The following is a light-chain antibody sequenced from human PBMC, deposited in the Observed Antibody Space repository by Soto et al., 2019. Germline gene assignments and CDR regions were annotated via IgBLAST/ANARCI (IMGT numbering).Light chain of an antibody. V-gene: IGKV3-15*01. J-gene: IGKJ1*01. CDR2: GAS. CDR1: QSVSSN. CDR3: QQYDTWHVWT. Sequence: EIVLTQSPATLFVSPGEKATLSCRAIQSVSSNLAWYQQKPGQAPRLLMYGASTRATAIPARFSGSGSGTEFTLNITSLKAEDIAVYYCQQYDTWHVWTFGQGTKVDIK.